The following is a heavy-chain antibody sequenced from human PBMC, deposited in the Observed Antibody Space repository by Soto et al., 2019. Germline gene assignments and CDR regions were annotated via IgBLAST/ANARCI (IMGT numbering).Heavy chain of an antibody. J-gene: IGHJ3*02. Sequence: GGSLRLSCAASGFTFNSYGMHWVRQAPGKGLEWVAVISYDGSNKYYADSVKGRFTISRDNSKNTLYPQMGSLRPEDTAVYYCARGYCSTAACYPNDAFDIWGQGIVVTVSS. CDR3: ARGYCSTAACYPNDAFDI. CDR1: GFTFNSYG. V-gene: IGHV3-30*03. D-gene: IGHD2-2*01. CDR2: ISYDGSNK.